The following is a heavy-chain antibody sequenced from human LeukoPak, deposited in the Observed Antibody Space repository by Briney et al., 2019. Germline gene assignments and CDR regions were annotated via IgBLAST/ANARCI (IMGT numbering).Heavy chain of an antibody. J-gene: IGHJ6*02. CDR2: IYYSGST. D-gene: IGHD4-17*01. Sequence: SETLSLTCTVSGGSISNYYWSWIRQPPGKGLEWIGYIYYSGSTNYNPSLKSRVTISVDTSKNQFSLKLSSVTAADTAVYYCASLYGDYAGYYYYGMDVWGQGTTVTVSS. CDR1: GGSISNYY. V-gene: IGHV4-59*08. CDR3: ASLYGDYAGYYYYGMDV.